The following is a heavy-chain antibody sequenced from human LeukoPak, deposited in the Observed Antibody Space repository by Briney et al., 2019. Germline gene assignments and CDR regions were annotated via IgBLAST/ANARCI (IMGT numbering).Heavy chain of an antibody. V-gene: IGHV1-69*13. D-gene: IGHD6-13*01. J-gene: IGHJ6*03. CDR3: ARVFSSWRHYYYYYMDV. CDR1: GGTFSSYA. Sequence: GASVKVSCKASGGTFSSYAISWVRQAPGQGLEWMGGIIPIFGTANYAQKFQGRVTITADESTSTAYMELSSLRSEDTAVYYCARVFSSWRHYYYYYMDVWGKGTTVTVSS. CDR2: IIPIFGTA.